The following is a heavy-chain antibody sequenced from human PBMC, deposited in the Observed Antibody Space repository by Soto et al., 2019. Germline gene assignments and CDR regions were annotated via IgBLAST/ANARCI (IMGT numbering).Heavy chain of an antibody. V-gene: IGHV1-69*01. CDR3: ARDGTIQMANFDF. D-gene: IGHD1-1*01. CDR1: GGPFSSYG. CDR2: IIPLFGTP. Sequence: QVLLMQSGAEVKKPGSSVKVSCTSSGGPFSSYGISWVHQVPGQGLEWLGGIIPLFGTPSYARKFQDRLTISADESTTTAYMELSSLTSEVTAMYFCARDGTIQMANFDFWGQGTLVTVSS. J-gene: IGHJ4*02.